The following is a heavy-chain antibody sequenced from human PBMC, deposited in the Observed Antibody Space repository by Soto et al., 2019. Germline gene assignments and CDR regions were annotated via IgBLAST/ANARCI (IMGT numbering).Heavy chain of an antibody. D-gene: IGHD3-16*02. CDR3: TRDGLRLGELSFDY. V-gene: IGHV3-73*01. CDR1: GFSFSGSV. Sequence: PGGSLRLSCAASGFSFSGSVMHWVRQASGKGLEWVGLIRSKANSYATAYAASVKGRFTFSRDDSKNTVHLQMNSLETEDTAVYYCTRDGLRLGELSFDYWGQGILVTVSS. J-gene: IGHJ4*02. CDR2: IRSKANSYAT.